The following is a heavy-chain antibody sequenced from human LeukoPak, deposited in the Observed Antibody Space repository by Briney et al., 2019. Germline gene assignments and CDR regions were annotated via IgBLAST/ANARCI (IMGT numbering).Heavy chain of an antibody. V-gene: IGHV3-21*04. CDR2: ISSSIIYI. CDR1: GFTFSTYS. CDR3: AKARGLIGGAFDI. J-gene: IGHJ3*02. Sequence: GGSLRLSCAASGFTFSTYSFNWVRQAPGKGLEWVSSISSSIIYIYYADSVKGRFTISRDNSKNSLYLQMNSLRTEDTALYYCAKARGLIGGAFDIWGQGTMVTVSS. D-gene: IGHD3-22*01.